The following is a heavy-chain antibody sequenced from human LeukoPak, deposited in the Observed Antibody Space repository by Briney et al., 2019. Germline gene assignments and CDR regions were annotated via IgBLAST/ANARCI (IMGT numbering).Heavy chain of an antibody. D-gene: IGHD6-6*01. CDR2: IYYSGST. V-gene: IGHV4-59*01. CDR3: ARGLQQLVDYYYYYMDV. Sequence: SETLSLTCTVSGGSISSYYWSWIRQPPGKGLEWIGYIYYSGSTNYNPSLKSRVTISVDTSKNQFSLKLSSVTAADTALYYCARGLQQLVDYYYYYMDVWGKGTTVTVSS. CDR1: GGSISSYY. J-gene: IGHJ6*03.